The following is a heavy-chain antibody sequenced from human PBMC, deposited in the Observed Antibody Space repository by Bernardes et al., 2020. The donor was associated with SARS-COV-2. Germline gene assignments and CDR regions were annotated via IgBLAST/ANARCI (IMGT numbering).Heavy chain of an antibody. D-gene: IGHD6-13*01. CDR1: GGSISSTY. V-gene: IGHV4-4*07. J-gene: IGHJ4*02. Sequence: SESLSLTCTVSGGSISSTYWSWIRLPAGQGPAWIGRIYSSGTTYYNPSLKSRVTMSVDRSKNQFSLKLSSVTAADTAVYYCARDSYSSTWANYYFDYWGQGTLVTVSS. CDR2: IYSSGTT. CDR3: ARDSYSSTWANYYFDY.